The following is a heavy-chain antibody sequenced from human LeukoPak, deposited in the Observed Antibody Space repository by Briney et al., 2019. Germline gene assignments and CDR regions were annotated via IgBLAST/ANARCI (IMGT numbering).Heavy chain of an antibody. D-gene: IGHD1-20*01. V-gene: IGHV3-74*01. J-gene: IGHJ4*02. CDR1: GFTYSDYW. CDR2: ISNDGSTT. Sequence: PGGSLRLSCAASGFTYSDYWMYWVRQARGKGLVGVSRISNDGSTTTYADFVKGRFTISRDNAKNTLFLQMNSLRAEDTAVYYCTRIPITGTASFDYWGQGTLVTVSS. CDR3: TRIPITGTASFDY.